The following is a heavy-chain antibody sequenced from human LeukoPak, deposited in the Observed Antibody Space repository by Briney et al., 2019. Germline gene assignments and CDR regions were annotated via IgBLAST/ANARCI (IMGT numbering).Heavy chain of an antibody. Sequence: GGSLRLSRAASGFTFNNYAMNWVRLAPGKGLEWVAAISYDGGNKYYADSVKGRFTISRDNSKNTLYLQMNSLRPEDTAVYYCASAVGAITSYYFDYWGQGTLVTVSS. CDR1: GFTFNNYA. CDR3: ASAVGAITSYYFDY. D-gene: IGHD1-26*01. J-gene: IGHJ4*02. CDR2: ISYDGGNK. V-gene: IGHV3-30-3*01.